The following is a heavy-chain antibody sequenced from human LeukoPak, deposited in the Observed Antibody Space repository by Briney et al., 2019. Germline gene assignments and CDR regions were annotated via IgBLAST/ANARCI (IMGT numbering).Heavy chain of an antibody. CDR1: GGSISSYY. J-gene: IGHJ4*02. D-gene: IGHD5-12*01. V-gene: IGHV4-59*01. CDR3: ARAGGYSGYDGGFFDY. Sequence: PSETLSLTCTVSGGSISSYYWSWIRQPPGKGLEWIGYIYCSASTNYNPSLKSRVTISVATSKNQFSLKLSSVTAADTAVYYCARAGGYSGYDGGFFDYWGQGTLVTVSS. CDR2: IYCSAST.